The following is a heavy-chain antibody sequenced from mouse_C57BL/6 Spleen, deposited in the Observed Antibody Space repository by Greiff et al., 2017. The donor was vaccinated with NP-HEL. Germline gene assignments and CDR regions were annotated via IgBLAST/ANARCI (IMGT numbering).Heavy chain of an antibody. V-gene: IGHV1-69*01. CDR3: ARSLYYYGSSPLAY. CDR1: GYTFTSYW. CDR2: IDPSDSYT. J-gene: IGHJ3*01. Sequence: QVQLQQPGAELVMPGASVKLSCKASGYTFTSYWMHWVKQRPGQGLEWIGEIDPSDSYTNYNQKFKGKSTLTVDKSSSTAYMQLSSLTSEDSAVYYCARSLYYYGSSPLAYWGQGTLVTVSA. D-gene: IGHD1-1*01.